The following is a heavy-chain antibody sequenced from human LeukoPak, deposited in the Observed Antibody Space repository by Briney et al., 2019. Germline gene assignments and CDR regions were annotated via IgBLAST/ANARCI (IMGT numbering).Heavy chain of an antibody. CDR3: AKYGDESSGYYSD. D-gene: IGHD3-22*01. V-gene: IGHV3-23*01. Sequence: GGSLRLSCAASGFTFSNYAMSWVRQAPGKGLEWVSAISGSGGSTYYADSVKGRFTISRDNSKNTLYLQMDSLRAEDTAVYYCAKYGDESSGYYSDWGQGTLVTVSS. J-gene: IGHJ4*02. CDR2: ISGSGGST. CDR1: GFTFSNYA.